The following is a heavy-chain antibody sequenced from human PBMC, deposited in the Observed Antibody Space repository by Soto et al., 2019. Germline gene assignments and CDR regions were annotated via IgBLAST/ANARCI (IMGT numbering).Heavy chain of an antibody. V-gene: IGHV4-61*01. CDR2: IYYSGST. J-gene: IGHJ5*02. D-gene: IGHD1-7*01. Sequence: PSETLSLTCTVSGGPVSSGSYYWSWIRQPPGKGLEWIGYIYYSGSTNYNPSLKSRVTISVDTSKNQFSLKLSSVTAADTAVYYCARSQQNYGQKENWFEPWGQGTLVTVSS. CDR1: GGPVSSGSYY. CDR3: ARSQQNYGQKENWFEP.